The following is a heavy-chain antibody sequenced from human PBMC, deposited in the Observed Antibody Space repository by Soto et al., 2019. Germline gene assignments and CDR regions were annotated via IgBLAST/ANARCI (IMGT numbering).Heavy chain of an antibody. CDR1: GFTFSSYG. V-gene: IGHV3-33*01. CDR3: SRDRLTKIVGYGMDV. D-gene: IGHD3-22*01. J-gene: IGHJ6*02. Sequence: QVQLVESGGGVVQPGRSLRLSCAASGFTFSSYGMHWVRQAPGKGLEWVAVIWYDGSNKYYADSVKGRFTISRDNSKNTLYLQMNILIAEDTAVYYCSRDRLTKIVGYGMDVWGQGTTVTVSS. CDR2: IWYDGSNK.